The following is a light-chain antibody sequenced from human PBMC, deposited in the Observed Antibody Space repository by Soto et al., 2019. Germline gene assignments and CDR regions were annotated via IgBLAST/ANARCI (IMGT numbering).Light chain of an antibody. V-gene: IGKV1-5*01. CDR1: QSISSW. Sequence: DIQMTQSPSTLSASVGDRVTITCRASQSISSWLAWYQQKPGKAPKVLIYGASSLESGVPSRFSGSGSGTEFTLTISRLQPDEFATYYCQQYNSYSITFGQGTRLDIK. CDR2: GAS. J-gene: IGKJ5*01. CDR3: QQYNSYSIT.